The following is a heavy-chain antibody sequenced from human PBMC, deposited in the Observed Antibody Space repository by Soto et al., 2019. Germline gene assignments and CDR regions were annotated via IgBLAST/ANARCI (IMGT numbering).Heavy chain of an antibody. D-gene: IGHD3-10*01. Sequence: PGESLKIFCKGSGYSFTSYWIGWVRQMPGKGLEWMGRIDPSDSYTNYSPSFQGHVTISADKSISTAYLQWSSLKASDTAMYYCARHYYGSGSYLSPYYYYGMDVWGQGTTVTVSS. CDR2: IDPSDSYT. V-gene: IGHV5-10-1*01. J-gene: IGHJ6*02. CDR1: GYSFTSYW. CDR3: ARHYYGSGSYLSPYYYYGMDV.